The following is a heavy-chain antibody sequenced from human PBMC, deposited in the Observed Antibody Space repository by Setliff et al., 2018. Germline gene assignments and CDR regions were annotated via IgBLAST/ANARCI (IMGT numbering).Heavy chain of an antibody. V-gene: IGHV4-34*01. J-gene: IGHJ4*02. CDR3: RVWVDMIEVDS. CDR1: GESFSNNY. CDR2: SNHGGST. D-gene: IGHD3-22*01. Sequence: PSETLSLTCSVSGESFSNNYWSWIRQTPGKGLEWIGESNHGGSTTYHPSLKSRLTMSVDTSKNQFSLKLTSVTAADTAVYYCRVWVDMIEVDSWAQGTLVTVSS.